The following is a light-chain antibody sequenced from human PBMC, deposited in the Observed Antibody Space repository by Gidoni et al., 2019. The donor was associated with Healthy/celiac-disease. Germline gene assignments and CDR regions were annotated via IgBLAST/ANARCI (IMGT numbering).Light chain of an antibody. J-gene: IGKJ1*01. V-gene: IGKV3-11*01. Sequence: EIVLTQSPATLSLSPGERATLSCRASQSVSSNFAWSQQKPGQAPRLLIYDASTRATGIPARFSGSGSGTDFSLTISSLLPEEFAVYYCQQRSNWPCTFGQGTKVEIK. CDR3: QQRSNWPCT. CDR2: DAS. CDR1: QSVSSN.